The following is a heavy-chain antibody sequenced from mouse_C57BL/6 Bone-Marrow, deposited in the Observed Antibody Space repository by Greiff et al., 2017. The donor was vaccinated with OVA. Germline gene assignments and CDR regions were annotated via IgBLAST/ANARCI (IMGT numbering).Heavy chain of an antibody. Sequence: QVQLQQSGPELVKPGASVKISCKASGYTFTDYYIHWVKQRPGQGLEWIGWIFPGSGSTYYNEKFKGKATLTVDKSSSTAYMLLSSLTSEDSAVYCWARPVYDDDGGWCAYGGQGTLVTVAA. CDR2: IFPGSGST. J-gene: IGHJ3*01. D-gene: IGHD2-4*01. CDR1: GYTFTDYY. V-gene: IGHV1-75*01. CDR3: ARPVYDDDGGWCAY.